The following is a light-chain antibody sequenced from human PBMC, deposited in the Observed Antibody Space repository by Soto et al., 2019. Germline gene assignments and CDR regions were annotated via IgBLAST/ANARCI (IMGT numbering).Light chain of an antibody. J-gene: IGLJ3*02. CDR2: EVS. V-gene: IGLV2-14*01. Sequence: QSVLTQPASVSGSPGQSITISCTGTSSDVGGFNYVSWYQQHPGKAPKLMIYEVSTRPSGVSNRFSGSKSGNTASLTISGLQAEDEADYYCSSYTSSSTVVFVVGTKLTVL. CDR1: SSDVGGFNY. CDR3: SSYTSSSTVV.